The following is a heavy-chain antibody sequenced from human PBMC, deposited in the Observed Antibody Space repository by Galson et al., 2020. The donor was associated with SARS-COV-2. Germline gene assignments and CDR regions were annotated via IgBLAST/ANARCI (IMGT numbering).Heavy chain of an antibody. Sequence: GGSLRLSCAASGFTFSNYGMLWVRQAPGKGLEWVAVIWYDGRKKYYTNSVKGRFTISRDDSKNTLYLQMNSLRAEDTAIYYCARDDCSTTSCLAYWGQGTLVTVSS. J-gene: IGHJ4*02. D-gene: IGHD2-2*01. CDR2: IWYDGRKK. CDR3: ARDDCSTTSCLAY. CDR1: GFTFSNYG. V-gene: IGHV3-33*01.